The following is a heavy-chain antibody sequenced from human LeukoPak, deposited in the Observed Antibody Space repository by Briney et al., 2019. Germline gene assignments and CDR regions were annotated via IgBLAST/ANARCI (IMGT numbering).Heavy chain of an antibody. CDR3: VNSYCSSTSCYPFDY. J-gene: IGHJ4*02. CDR1: RFTFSSYA. D-gene: IGHD2-2*01. CDR2: ISSNGGST. Sequence: GGSLRLSCSASRFTFSSYAMHWVRQAPGKGLEYVSAISSNGGSTYYADSVKGRFTISRDNSKNTLYLQMSSLRAEDTAVYYCVNSYCSSTSCYPFDYWGQGTLVTVSS. V-gene: IGHV3-64D*06.